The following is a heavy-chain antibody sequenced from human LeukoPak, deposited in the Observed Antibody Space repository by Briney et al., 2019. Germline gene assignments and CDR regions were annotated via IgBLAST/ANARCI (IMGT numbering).Heavy chain of an antibody. CDR2: IIPIFGTA. CDR3: ARDRGYSSGWSPDWFDL. J-gene: IGHJ5*02. CDR1: GGTFSSYA. D-gene: IGHD6-19*01. V-gene: IGHV1-69*13. Sequence: ASVKVSCKASGGTFSSYAISWVRQAPGQGLEWMGGIIPIFGTANYAQKFQGRVTISADESTSTAYMELSSLRSEDTAVYYCARDRGYSSGWSPDWFDLCGQGTLVTVSS.